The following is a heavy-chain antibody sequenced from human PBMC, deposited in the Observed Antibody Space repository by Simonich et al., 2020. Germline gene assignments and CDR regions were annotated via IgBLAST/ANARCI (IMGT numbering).Heavy chain of an antibody. Sequence: EVQLVQSGAEVKKPGESLKISCKGSGYSFTSYWIGGVRQWPGKGLEWMGTTYPCDSETRDSPSFQGQVTISADKSISTAYLQWSSLKASDTAMYYCARQLNDFDIWGQGTMVTVSS. D-gene: IGHD1-1*01. J-gene: IGHJ3*02. CDR2: TYPCDSET. CDR1: GYSFTSYW. V-gene: IGHV5-51*01. CDR3: ARQLNDFDI.